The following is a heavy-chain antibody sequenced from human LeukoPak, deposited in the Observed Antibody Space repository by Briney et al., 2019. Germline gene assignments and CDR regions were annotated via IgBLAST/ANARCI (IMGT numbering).Heavy chain of an antibody. J-gene: IGHJ4*02. CDR1: GGSFSGYY. Sequence: SETLSLTCVVNGGSFSGYYWSWIHQPPGKGLEWIGEIDQSGTTNYNPSLKSRVAISIDTSKKQFSLTLTSMTAPDTAVYYCARVPHYYFGYGYFDTWGQGTRVTVSS. V-gene: IGHV4-34*01. CDR2: IDQSGTT. CDR3: ARVPHYYFGYGYFDT. D-gene: IGHD3/OR15-3a*01.